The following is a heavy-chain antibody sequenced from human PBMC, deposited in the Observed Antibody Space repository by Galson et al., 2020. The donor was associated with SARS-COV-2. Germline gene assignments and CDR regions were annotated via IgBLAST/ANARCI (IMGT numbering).Heavy chain of an antibody. CDR1: GYRFTSYW. CDR3: ARHTADCSNGICYADYYHGLDV. CDR2: VFPGDSET. V-gene: IGHV5-51*01. D-gene: IGHD2-8*01. J-gene: IGHJ6*02. Sequence: GESLKLSCQASGYRFTSYWIGWVRQMPGKGLEWMGIVFPGDSETRYSPSFQGQVTISADKSISTAYLQWSSLKASDTAIYYCARHTADCSNGICYADYYHGLDVWGQGTAVTVS.